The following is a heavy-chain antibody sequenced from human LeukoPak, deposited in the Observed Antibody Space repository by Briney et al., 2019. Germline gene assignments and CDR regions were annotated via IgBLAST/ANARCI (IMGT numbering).Heavy chain of an antibody. D-gene: IGHD1-1*01. CDR3: ARSGPRNNWNDDY. CDR1: GYIFTDYG. V-gene: IGHV1-18*01. J-gene: IGHJ4*02. Sequence: ASVKVSCKVSGYIFTDYGISWVRQAPGQGLEWMGCISAYTGIAKYVQKFQGRVTMTTDASTTTAYMELRSLTSDDTAVYYCARSGPRNNWNDDYWGQGTLVTVSS. CDR2: ISAYTGIA.